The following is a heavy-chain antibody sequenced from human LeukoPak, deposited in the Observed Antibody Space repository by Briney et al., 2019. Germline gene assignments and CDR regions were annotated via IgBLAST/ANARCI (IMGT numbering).Heavy chain of an antibody. J-gene: IGHJ4*02. CDR2: IYWDDNK. CDR3: AHYGDYRFMYYFDH. D-gene: IGHD4-17*01. Sequence: SGPTLVKPTQTLTLTCTFSGFSLSTTGVGVGWVRQPPRKALEWLALIYWDDNKLYSPSLRSRVTITKDTSKNQVVLTMTNMAPVDTATYYCAHYGDYRFMYYFDHWGQGALVTVSS. V-gene: IGHV2-5*02. CDR1: GFSLSTTGVG.